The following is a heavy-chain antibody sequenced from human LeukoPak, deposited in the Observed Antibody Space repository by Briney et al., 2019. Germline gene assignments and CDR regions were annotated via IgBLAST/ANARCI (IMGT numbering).Heavy chain of an antibody. J-gene: IGHJ4*02. Sequence: PGGSLRLSCTASGFTFSSLAMTWVRQAPGKGLEWVSTIRSNGDTTYNADSVKGRFTISRDNSKNTLYLELNSLRVEDTATFYCAKGQELDDGVFDSWGQGTMVTDSS. CDR2: IRSNGDTT. V-gene: IGHV3-23*01. D-gene: IGHD1-1*01. CDR1: GFTFSSLA. CDR3: AKGQELDDGVFDS.